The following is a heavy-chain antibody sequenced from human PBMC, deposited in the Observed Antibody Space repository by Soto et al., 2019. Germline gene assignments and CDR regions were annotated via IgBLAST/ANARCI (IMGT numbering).Heavy chain of an antibody. CDR1: GFTFSSYA. CDR3: AKPRKEQLVPYY. Sequence: PGGSLRLSCAASGFTFSSYAMSWVRQAPGKGLEWVSAISGSGGSTYYADSVRGRFTISRDNSKNTLYLQMNSLRAEDTAVYYCAKPRKEQLVPYYWGQGTLVTVSS. D-gene: IGHD6-13*01. CDR2: ISGSGGST. V-gene: IGHV3-23*01. J-gene: IGHJ4*02.